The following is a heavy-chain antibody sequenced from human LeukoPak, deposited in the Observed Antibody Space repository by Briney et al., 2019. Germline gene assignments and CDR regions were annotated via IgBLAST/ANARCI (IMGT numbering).Heavy chain of an antibody. V-gene: IGHV4-34*01. CDR1: GGSISSYY. J-gene: IGHJ6*02. CDR3: ARETYYYDSSGYYYVYYYGMDV. D-gene: IGHD3-22*01. CDR2: INHSGST. Sequence: SETLSLTCAVSGGSISSYYWSWIRQPPGKGLEWIGEINHSGSTNYNPSLKSRVTISVDTSKNQFSLKLSSVTAADTAVYYCARETYYYDSSGYYYVYYYGMDVWGQGTTVTVSS.